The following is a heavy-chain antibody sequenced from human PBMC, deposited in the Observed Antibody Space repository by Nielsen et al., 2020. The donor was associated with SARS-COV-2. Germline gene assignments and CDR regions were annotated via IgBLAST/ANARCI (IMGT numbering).Heavy chain of an antibody. CDR1: GFTFSSYA. Sequence: GESLKISCAASGFTFSSYAMHWVRQAPGKGLEWVAVISYDGSNKYYADSVKGRFTISRDNSKNTLYLQMNSLRAEDTALYYCAKSDYYDSSGSDYWGQGTLVTVSS. CDR2: ISYDGSNK. D-gene: IGHD3-22*01. CDR3: AKSDYYDSSGSDY. J-gene: IGHJ4*02. V-gene: IGHV3-30-3*01.